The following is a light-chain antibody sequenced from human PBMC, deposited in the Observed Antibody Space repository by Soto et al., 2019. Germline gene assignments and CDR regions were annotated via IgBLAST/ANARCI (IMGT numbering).Light chain of an antibody. J-gene: IGKJ1*01. Sequence: DIQLTQSPSTLCASVGDRVTIACLASQSINGWLAWYQQKPGQAPNLLIYKASTLESGVPSRFSGSGSGTEFTLTVSSLQPDDFATYYCHQYHNFPRTFGQGTKVDTK. V-gene: IGKV1-5*03. CDR3: HQYHNFPRT. CDR2: KAS. CDR1: QSINGW.